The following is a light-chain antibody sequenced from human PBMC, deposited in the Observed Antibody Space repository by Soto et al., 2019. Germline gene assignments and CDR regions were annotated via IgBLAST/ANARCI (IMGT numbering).Light chain of an antibody. CDR3: QQNYKTGHA. CDR2: AAS. V-gene: IGKV1-39*01. J-gene: IGKJ2*01. CDR1: QNIESY. Sequence: GASVPNNCRASQNIESYLNWYQRKEGKAPQLLMFAASKLESGVPSRFSGSGSGTDFSLTITSLQPEDFATYFCQQNYKTGHALGQGTKVDNK.